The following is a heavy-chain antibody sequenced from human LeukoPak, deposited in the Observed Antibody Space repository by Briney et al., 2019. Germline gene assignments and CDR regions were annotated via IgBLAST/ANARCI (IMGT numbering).Heavy chain of an antibody. J-gene: IGHJ4*02. Sequence: GASVKVSCKASGYTFTGYYMHWVRQAPGQGLEWMGWINPNSGDTNYAQKFQGRVTMTRDTSITTAYLELSSLRSDDTAVYYCAREAGTTAWGDYWGQGILVTVSS. CDR1: GYTFTGYY. D-gene: IGHD1-7*01. CDR2: INPNSGDT. V-gene: IGHV1-2*02. CDR3: AREAGTTAWGDY.